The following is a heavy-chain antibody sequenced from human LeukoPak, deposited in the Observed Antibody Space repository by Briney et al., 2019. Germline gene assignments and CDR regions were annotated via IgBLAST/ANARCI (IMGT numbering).Heavy chain of an antibody. V-gene: IGHV1-18*01. CDR1: GYTFTSSG. Sequence: ASGKVSCNASGYTFTSSGISWLRRSPGLGLGWRGWISAYNGNTNYAQKLQGRVTMTTDTSTSTAYMELRSLRSDDTAVYYCARASGSGSYLSFDYWGQGTLVTVSS. D-gene: IGHD3-10*01. J-gene: IGHJ4*02. CDR2: ISAYNGNT. CDR3: ARASGSGSYLSFDY.